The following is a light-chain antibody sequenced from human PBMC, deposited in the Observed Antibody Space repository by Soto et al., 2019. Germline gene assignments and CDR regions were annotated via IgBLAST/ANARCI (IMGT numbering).Light chain of an antibody. CDR3: QQRST. J-gene: IGKJ5*01. CDR2: DAS. V-gene: IGKV3-11*01. Sequence: EIVMTQSPATVSLSPGERATLSCRASQSVSTYLAWYQQRPGQAPRLLIYDASNRATGIPARFSGSGSGTDFTLTISSLEPEDFAVYYCQQRSTFGQVTRLE. CDR1: QSVSTY.